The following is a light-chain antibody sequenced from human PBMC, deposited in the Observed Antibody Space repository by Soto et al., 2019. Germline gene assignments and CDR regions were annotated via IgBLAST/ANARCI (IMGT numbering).Light chain of an antibody. CDR2: DVT. V-gene: IGLV2-14*03. Sequence: QSVLTQPASVSRSPGQSITISCTGTSSDVGGYNYVSWYQHYPGKAPKLMIYDVTKRPSGVSNRFSGSKSGNTASLTISGLQAEDEADYYCSSYTSSTTPYVFGTGTKVTVL. J-gene: IGLJ1*01. CDR3: SSYTSSTTPYV. CDR1: SSDVGGYNY.